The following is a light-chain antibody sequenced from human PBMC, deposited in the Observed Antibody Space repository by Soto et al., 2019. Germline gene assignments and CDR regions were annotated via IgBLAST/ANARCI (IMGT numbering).Light chain of an antibody. Sequence: EVVMTQSPATLSVSPGERVTLSCRASQSVRNSLTWYQQEPGQAPRLLIYDVSTRATGVPARFSGSGSGTEFTLTIRGLQSEDFGVYFCQHYSPWPLAFGGGTRVEIK. V-gene: IGKV3-15*01. CDR1: QSVRNS. CDR3: QHYSPWPLA. J-gene: IGKJ4*01. CDR2: DVS.